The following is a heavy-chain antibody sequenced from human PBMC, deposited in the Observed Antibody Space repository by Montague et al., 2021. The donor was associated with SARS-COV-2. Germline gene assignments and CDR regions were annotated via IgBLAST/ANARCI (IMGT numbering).Heavy chain of an antibody. Sequence: SETLSLTCTVSAGAIRDTDYFWGWIRQLPGKGLEWIGSIYYSGTTYHNPSLKSRVTISVDTSKNQFSLKLSSVTAADTAVYFCARHRDNLGSLNWFAPWGQGTLVTVSS. J-gene: IGHJ5*02. CDR1: AGAIRDTDYF. CDR2: IYYSGTT. D-gene: IGHD3-16*01. CDR3: ARHRDNLGSLNWFAP. V-gene: IGHV4-39*01.